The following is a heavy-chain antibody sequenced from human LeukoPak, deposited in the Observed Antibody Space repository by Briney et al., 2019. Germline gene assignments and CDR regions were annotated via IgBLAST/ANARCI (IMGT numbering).Heavy chain of an antibody. Sequence: SETLSLTCTVSGGSISSYYWSWIRQPPGKGLEWIGYIYYSGSTNYNPSLKSRVTISVDTSKDQFSLKLSSVTAADTAVYYCATSSIAAAGINYWGQGTLVTVSS. D-gene: IGHD6-13*01. V-gene: IGHV4-59*08. J-gene: IGHJ4*02. CDR3: ATSSIAAAGINY. CDR2: IYYSGST. CDR1: GGSISSYY.